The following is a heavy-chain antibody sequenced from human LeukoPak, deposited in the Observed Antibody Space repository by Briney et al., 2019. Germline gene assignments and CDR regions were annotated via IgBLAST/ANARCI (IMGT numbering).Heavy chain of an antibody. J-gene: IGHJ6*03. D-gene: IGHD2-2*01. CDR3: ATHGGYCSSTSCYKGPDDGNYYYYYMDV. CDR2: IYSGGST. Sequence: GGSLRLSCAASGFTVSSNYMSWVRQAPGKGLEWVSVIYSGGSTYYADSVKGRFTISRDNSKNTLYLQMDSLRAEDTAVYYCATHGGYCSSTSCYKGPDDGNYYYYYMDVWGKGTTVTVSS. CDR1: GFTVSSNY. V-gene: IGHV3-53*01.